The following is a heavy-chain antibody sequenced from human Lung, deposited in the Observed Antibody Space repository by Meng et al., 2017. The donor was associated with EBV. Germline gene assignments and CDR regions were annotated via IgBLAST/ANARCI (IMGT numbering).Heavy chain of an antibody. CDR1: GTSLSGTSGA. V-gene: IGHV6-1*01. CDR2: TYYRSKCYN. CDR3: ARGATSDFDL. J-gene: IGHJ2*01. Sequence: QAPFHWLGHGPVNLSATHSHPCILSGTSLSGTSGASTWTRQSPSRGLEWLGRTYYRSKCYNDYEVYVKIRITINPGTATTKFSLQLNSVTPEDTAVYYCARGATSDFDLWGRGTLVTVSS.